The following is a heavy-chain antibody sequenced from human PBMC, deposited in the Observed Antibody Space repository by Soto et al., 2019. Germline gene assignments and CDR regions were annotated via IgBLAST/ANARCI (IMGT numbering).Heavy chain of an antibody. CDR3: PRQPIAVAGDFDY. J-gene: IGHJ4*02. D-gene: IGHD6-19*01. V-gene: IGHV4-39*01. CDR2: IYYSGST. Sequence: QLQLQESGPGLVKPSETLSLTCTVSGGSISSSSYYWGWIRQPPGKGLEWIGSIYYSGSTYYTPSLKSLVTISVDTSKNQFSLKLNSVTAADTAVYYCPRQPIAVAGDFDYWGQGTLVTFSS. CDR1: GGSISSSSYY.